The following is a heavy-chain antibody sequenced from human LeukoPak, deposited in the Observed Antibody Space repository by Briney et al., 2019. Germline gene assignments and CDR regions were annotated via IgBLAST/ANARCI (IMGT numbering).Heavy chain of an antibody. CDR3: AGAPPYDYVWGSYRPFDY. J-gene: IGHJ4*02. D-gene: IGHD3-16*02. V-gene: IGHV1-69*04. CDR2: IIPILGIA. CDR1: GGTFSSYA. Sequence: ASVKVSCKASGGTFSSYAISWVRQAPGQGLEWMGRIIPILGIANYAQKFQGRVTITADKSTSTAYMELSSLRSEDTAVYYCAGAPPYDYVWGSYRPFDYWGQGTLVTVSS.